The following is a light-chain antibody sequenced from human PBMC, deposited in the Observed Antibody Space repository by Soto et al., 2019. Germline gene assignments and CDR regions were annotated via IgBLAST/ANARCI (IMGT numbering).Light chain of an antibody. Sequence: QALVTQSPSASGTPGQRVTISCSGSSSNIGSNYVYWYRQLPGTAPKLLIYSDTQRPSGVPDRFSGSKSGTSASLAISGLRSEDEADYYCSAWDGSLSGRVFGGGTKLTVL. CDR2: SDT. CDR1: SSNIGSNY. J-gene: IGLJ2*01. CDR3: SAWDGSLSGRV. V-gene: IGLV1-47*02.